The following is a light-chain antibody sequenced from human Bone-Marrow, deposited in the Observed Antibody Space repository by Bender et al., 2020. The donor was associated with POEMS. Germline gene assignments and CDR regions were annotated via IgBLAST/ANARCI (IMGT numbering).Light chain of an antibody. CDR1: RIESKN. Sequence: YELTQPRSVSVALGQTARITCGGSRIESKNVHWYQQKLGQAPVLVIFRDTNRPSGIPERFSGSTSGNTATLTIARAQVGDEADYYCQVWDSSTALFGGGTTLTAL. CDR3: QVWDSSTAL. J-gene: IGLJ3*02. CDR2: RDT. V-gene: IGLV3-9*01.